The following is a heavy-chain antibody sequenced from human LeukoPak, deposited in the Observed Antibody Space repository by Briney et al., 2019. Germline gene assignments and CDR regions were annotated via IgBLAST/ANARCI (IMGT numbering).Heavy chain of an antibody. D-gene: IGHD3-3*01. CDR2: IKQDGSEK. V-gene: IGHV3-7*01. CDR3: ARDEKGYDFWSGAYYYYMDV. CDR1: GFTYSHYG. Sequence: PGGSLRLSCVASGFTYSHYGMNWVRQAPGKGLEWVANIKQDGSEKYYVDSVKGRFTISRDNAKNSLYLQMNSLRAEDTAVYYCARDEKGYDFWSGAYYYYMDVWGKGTTVTVSS. J-gene: IGHJ6*03.